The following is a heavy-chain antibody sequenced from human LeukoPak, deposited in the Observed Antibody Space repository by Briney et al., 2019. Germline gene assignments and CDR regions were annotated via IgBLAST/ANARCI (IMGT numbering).Heavy chain of an antibody. CDR2: IYHSGST. CDR1: GYSISSGYY. CDR3: AREGYCSSTSCYRFNWFDP. V-gene: IGHV4-38-2*02. D-gene: IGHD2-2*01. Sequence: SETLSLTCTVPGYSISSGYYWGWIRQPPGKGLEWIGSIYHSGSTYYNPSLKSRVTISVDTSKNQFSLKLSSVTAADTAVYFCAREGYCSSTSCYRFNWFDPWGQGTLVTVSS. J-gene: IGHJ5*02.